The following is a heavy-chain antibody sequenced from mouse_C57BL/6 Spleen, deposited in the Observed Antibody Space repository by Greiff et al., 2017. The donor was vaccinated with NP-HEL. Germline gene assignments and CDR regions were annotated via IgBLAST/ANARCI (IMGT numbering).Heavy chain of an antibody. J-gene: IGHJ4*01. D-gene: IGHD1-1*01. CDR3: VGYYGSSPYAMDY. CDR1: GFSFNTYA. Sequence: EVMLVESGGGLVQPKGSLKLSCAASGFSFNTYAMNWVRQAPGKGLEWVARIRSKSNNYATYYADSVKDRFTISRDDSESMLYLQMNNLKTEDTAMYYCVGYYGSSPYAMDYWGQGTSVTVSS. V-gene: IGHV10-1*01. CDR2: IRSKSNNYAT.